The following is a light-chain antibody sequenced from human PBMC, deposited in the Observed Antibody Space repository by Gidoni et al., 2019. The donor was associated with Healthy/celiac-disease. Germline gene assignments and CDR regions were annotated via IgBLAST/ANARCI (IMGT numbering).Light chain of an antibody. CDR1: SSDVGSYNL. V-gene: IGLV2-23*01. CDR3: CSYAGSSTFWV. CDR2: EGS. J-gene: IGLJ3*02. Sequence: QSALTQPASVSGSPGQSITISCTGTSSDVGSYNLVSWYQQHPGKAPKLMIYEGSKRPSGVSNLFSGSKSGNTASLTIFGLQAGDEADYYCCSYAGSSTFWVFGGGTKLTVL.